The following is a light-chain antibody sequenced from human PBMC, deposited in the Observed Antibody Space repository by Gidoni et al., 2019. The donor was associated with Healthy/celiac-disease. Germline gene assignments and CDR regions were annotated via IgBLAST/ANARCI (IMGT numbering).Light chain of an antibody. CDR1: QDISNY. CDR2: DAS. CDR3: QQYDNLCS. Sequence: DIQMTQSPSSLSASVGDRVTITCQASQDISNYLNWYQQKPGKAPKLLIYDASNVETGVPSRFSGSGSGTDFTFTISSLQPEDIATYYCQQYDNLCSFXQXTKLEIK. J-gene: IGKJ2*04. V-gene: IGKV1-33*01.